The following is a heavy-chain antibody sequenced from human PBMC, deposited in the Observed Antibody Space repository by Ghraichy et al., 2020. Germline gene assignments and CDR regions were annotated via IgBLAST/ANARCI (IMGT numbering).Heavy chain of an antibody. CDR3: ARGCSGCSVDY. D-gene: IGHD6-19*01. Sequence: ASVKVSCKASGYTFTSYYIHWVRQAPGQGLEWMGIINPSGGTTSYTQKFQGRVTMTRDTSTSTVYMELSSLRSEDTAVYYCARGCSGCSVDYWGQGTLVTVSS. CDR1: GYTFTSYY. J-gene: IGHJ4*02. CDR2: INPSGGTT. V-gene: IGHV1-46*03.